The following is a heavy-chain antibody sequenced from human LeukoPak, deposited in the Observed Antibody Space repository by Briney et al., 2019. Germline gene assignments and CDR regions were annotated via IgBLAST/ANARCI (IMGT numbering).Heavy chain of an antibody. D-gene: IGHD5-24*01. CDR2: ISSSSSSI. J-gene: IGHJ4*02. CDR3: ARASGDIVQTATMGSY. Sequence: GGSLRLSCAASGFTFNSYSMNWVRQAPGKGLEWVSSISSSSSSIYYADSVKGRFTISRDNAKNSLYLQMNSLRAEDTAVYYCARASGDIVQTATMGSYWGQGTLVTVSS. CDR1: GFTFNSYS. V-gene: IGHV3-21*01.